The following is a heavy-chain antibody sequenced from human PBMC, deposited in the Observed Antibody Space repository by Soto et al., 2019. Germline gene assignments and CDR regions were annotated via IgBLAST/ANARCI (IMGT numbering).Heavy chain of an antibody. D-gene: IGHD2-21*02. CDR3: AKVAIGDSNYYGMDV. CDR1: GFTFSSFT. Sequence: EVQLLESGGGLVQPGGSLRLSCAASGFTFSSFTMNWVRQAPGKALEWVSGISGSGGGTDYADSVKGRFTISRDNSENTLSLQMNSLRAEDTAVYYCAKVAIGDSNYYGMDVWGQGTTVTVSS. J-gene: IGHJ6*02. V-gene: IGHV3-23*01. CDR2: ISGSGGGT.